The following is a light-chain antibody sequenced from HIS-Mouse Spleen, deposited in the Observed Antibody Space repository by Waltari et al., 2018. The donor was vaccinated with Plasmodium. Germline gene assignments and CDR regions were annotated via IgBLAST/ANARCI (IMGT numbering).Light chain of an antibody. V-gene: IGLV3-25*03. CDR2: KDS. CDR1: ALPKPS. Sequence: SYELTQPPSVSVPPGQTARTPCSGDALPKPSAYWYQQKPGQAPVLVIYKDSERPSGIPERFSGSSSGTTVTLTISGVQAEDEADYYCQSADSSGTYWVFGGGTKLTVL. CDR3: QSADSSGTYWV. J-gene: IGLJ3*02.